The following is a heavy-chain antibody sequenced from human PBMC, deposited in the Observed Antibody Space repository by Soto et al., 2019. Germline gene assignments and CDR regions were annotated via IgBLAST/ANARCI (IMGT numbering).Heavy chain of an antibody. CDR3: ARENVGGSHYYYYGMDV. Sequence: PGGSLRLSCAASGFTFSSYAMHWVRQAPGKGLEWVAVISYDGSNKYYADSVKGRFTISRDNSKNTLYLQMNSLRAEDTAVYYSARENVGGSHYYYYGMDVWGQGTTVTVSS. V-gene: IGHV3-30-3*01. CDR1: GFTFSSYA. J-gene: IGHJ6*02. D-gene: IGHD1-26*01. CDR2: ISYDGSNK.